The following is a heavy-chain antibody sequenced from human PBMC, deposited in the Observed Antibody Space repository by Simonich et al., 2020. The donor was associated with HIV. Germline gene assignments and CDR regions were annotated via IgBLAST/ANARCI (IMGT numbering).Heavy chain of an antibody. D-gene: IGHD6-6*01. J-gene: IGHJ4*02. CDR3: AKALSSSSYYFDY. CDR2: ISGSGGST. Sequence: EVQLLESGGGLVQPGGSLRLSCTASGFTFRNCAMSWVRQAPGKGLEWVSAISGSGGSTYYTDSGKGRFTISRDNSKTTLHLQMNSLRAEDTAIYYCAKALSSSSYYFDYWGQGTLVTVSS. V-gene: IGHV3-23*01. CDR1: GFTFRNCA.